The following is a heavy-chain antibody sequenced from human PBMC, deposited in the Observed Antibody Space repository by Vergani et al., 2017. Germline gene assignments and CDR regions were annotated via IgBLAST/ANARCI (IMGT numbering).Heavy chain of an antibody. V-gene: IGHV1-69*18. CDR2: IIPIFGTA. CDR1: GGTLSSYA. J-gene: IGHJ6*02. Sequence: QVQLVQSGAEVKKPGSSVKVSCKASGGTLSSYAISWVRQAPGQGLEWMGRIIPIFGTANYAQKFQGRVTITADESTSTAYMELSSLRSEDTAVYYCARAYCSSTSCPVGGMDIWGQGTTVTVSS. D-gene: IGHD2-2*01. CDR3: ARAYCSSTSCPVGGMDI.